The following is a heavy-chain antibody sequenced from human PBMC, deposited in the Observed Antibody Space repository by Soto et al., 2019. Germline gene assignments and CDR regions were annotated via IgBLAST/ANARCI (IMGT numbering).Heavy chain of an antibody. Sequence: SETLSLTCTVSDGSISSGGYYWSWIRQHPGKGLEWIGYIYYSGSTYYNPSLKSRVTISVDTSKNQFSLKLSSVTAADTAVYYCARDNIRSVSYIWGQGTLVTVSS. D-gene: IGHD1-26*01. CDR1: DGSISSGGYY. CDR2: IYYSGST. J-gene: IGHJ4*02. CDR3: ARDNIRSVSYI. V-gene: IGHV4-31*03.